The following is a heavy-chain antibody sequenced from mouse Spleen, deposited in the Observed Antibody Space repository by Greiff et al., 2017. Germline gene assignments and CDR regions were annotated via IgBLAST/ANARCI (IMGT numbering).Heavy chain of an antibody. Sequence: EVQGVESGGDLVKPGGSLKLSCAASGFTFSSYGMSWVRQTPDKRLEWVATISSGGSYTYYPDSVKGRFTISRDNAKNTLYLQMSSLKSEDTAMYYCTRDDGNYGYWGQGTTLTVSS. V-gene: IGHV5-6*01. D-gene: IGHD2-1*01. CDR1: GFTFSSYG. CDR2: ISSGGSYT. J-gene: IGHJ2*01. CDR3: TRDDGNYGY.